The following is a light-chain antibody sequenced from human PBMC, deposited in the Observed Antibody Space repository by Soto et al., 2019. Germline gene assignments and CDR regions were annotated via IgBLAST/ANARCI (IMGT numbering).Light chain of an antibody. V-gene: IGKV4-1*01. J-gene: IGKJ1*01. CDR3: QQYGNSPWT. Sequence: DIVMTQSPASLALSLGERATINCKSSQSXXYSSNNKKHLAWYQQKAGQPPKMXMYWASTRQSGVPDRFSGSGAGTDFTLTISRLEPEDFAVYYCQQYGNSPWTFGQGTKVDIK. CDR1: QSXXYSSNNKKH. CDR2: WAS.